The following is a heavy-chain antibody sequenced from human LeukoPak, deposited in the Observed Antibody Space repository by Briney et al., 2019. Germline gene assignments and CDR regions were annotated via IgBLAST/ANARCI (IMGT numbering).Heavy chain of an antibody. CDR3: ARVGYCSTTSCYWRAFDY. CDR2: INQDGSEQ. V-gene: IGHV3-7*01. J-gene: IGHJ4*02. Sequence: PGGSLRLSCAASGFTFSSYAVSWVRQAPGKGLEWVANINQDGSEQYYVDSVKGRFTISRDNTKNSLYLQMNSLRAEDTAVYYCARVGYCSTTSCYWRAFDYWGQGTLVTVPS. D-gene: IGHD2-2*01. CDR1: GFTFSSYA.